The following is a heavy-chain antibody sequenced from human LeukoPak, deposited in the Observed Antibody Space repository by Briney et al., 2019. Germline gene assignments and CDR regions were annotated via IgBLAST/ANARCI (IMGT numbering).Heavy chain of an antibody. J-gene: IGHJ4*02. CDR2: INPSGGG. Sequence: SESLYLTCTVSGCSISSYYLSWIRQPAGKGLEWIGRINPSGGGTNNPSLIRRVAMTVGTSTNRLSLMQLCGTGSDTAMFYCSGESWGDEGHRGQGTLVTVSS. CDR1: GCSISSYY. D-gene: IGHD7-27*01. CDR3: SGESWGDEGH. V-gene: IGHV4-4*07.